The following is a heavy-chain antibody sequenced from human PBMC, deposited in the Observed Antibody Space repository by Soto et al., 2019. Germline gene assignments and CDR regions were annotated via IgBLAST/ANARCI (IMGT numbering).Heavy chain of an antibody. Sequence: QERLQESGPGLVKPSETLSLTCTVSGGSIDYYDWTWIRQPPGKGLEWIGYVSDSGSTKYNPSLRSRVTISVDTSKNRFSLKLNSVTAADTAVYYCARDSTRWFPYYGIYVWGQGTKVIVSS. CDR3: ARDSTRWFPYYGIYV. V-gene: IGHV4-59*01. J-gene: IGHJ6*02. CDR1: GGSIDYYD. CDR2: VSDSGST. D-gene: IGHD6-13*01.